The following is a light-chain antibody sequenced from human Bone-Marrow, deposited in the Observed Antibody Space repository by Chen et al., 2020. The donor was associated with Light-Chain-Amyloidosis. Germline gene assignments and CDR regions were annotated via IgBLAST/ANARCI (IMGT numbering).Light chain of an antibody. CDR1: DLPTKY. CDR2: RDT. V-gene: IGLV3-25*03. CDR3: QSADSSGTEEVI. Sequence: SYELTQPPSMSVSPGQTARLTCSGDDLPTKYAYWYQQKPGQAPVLVIHRDTERPSGSSERFSGSRSGTTATLTISGGQAEDEADYHCQSADSSGTEEVIFGGGTKLTVL. J-gene: IGLJ2*01.